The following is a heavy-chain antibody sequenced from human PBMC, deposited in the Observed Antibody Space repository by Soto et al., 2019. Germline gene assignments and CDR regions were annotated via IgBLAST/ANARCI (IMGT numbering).Heavy chain of an antibody. CDR3: ARVRASRGQRDLDF. J-gene: IGHJ4*02. Sequence: QVQLQQWGAGLLKPSETLSLTCGVYGGSFSGYYWNWIRQPPGKGLEWIGEIIPRGGTNYNPSPESRVIISAATSKTQCSLKLSPVTAADTAVYYCARVRASRGQRDLDFWGQGTLVTVSS. CDR2: IIPRGGT. V-gene: IGHV4-34*12. D-gene: IGHD6-13*01. CDR1: GGSFSGYY.